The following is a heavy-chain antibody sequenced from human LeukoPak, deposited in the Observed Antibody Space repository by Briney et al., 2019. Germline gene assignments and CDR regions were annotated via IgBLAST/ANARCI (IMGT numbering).Heavy chain of an antibody. J-gene: IGHJ3*02. CDR2: XXXXXXEK. CDR1: GFTFSSYW. D-gene: IGHD3-9*01. CDR3: ARDWAKLRYFDWFKTDAFDI. Sequence: GESLKISCAASGFTFSSYWMSWVRXXXXXXXXXXXXXXXXXXEKYYVDSVKGRFTISRDNAKNSLYLQMNSLRAEDTAVYYCARDWAKLRYFDWFKTDAFDIWGQGTMVTVSS. V-gene: IGHV3-7*01.